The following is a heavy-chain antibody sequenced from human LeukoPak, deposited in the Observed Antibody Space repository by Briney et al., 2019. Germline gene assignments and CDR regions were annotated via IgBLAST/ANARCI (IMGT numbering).Heavy chain of an antibody. J-gene: IGHJ4*02. CDR3: AREALIYDYVWGSLDY. Sequence: PGGSLRLSCVVSGFTFTNYVVHWVRQAPGKGLEWVTLVSSDGGIKYYADSVKGRFSVSRDISKNTLYLQMNSLRAEDTAVYYCAREALIYDYVWGSLDYWGQGTLVTVSS. CDR2: VSSDGGIK. V-gene: IGHV3-30-3*01. D-gene: IGHD3-16*01. CDR1: GFTFTNYV.